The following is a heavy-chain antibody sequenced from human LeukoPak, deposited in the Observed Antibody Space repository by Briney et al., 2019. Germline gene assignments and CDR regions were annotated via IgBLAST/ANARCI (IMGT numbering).Heavy chain of an antibody. J-gene: IGHJ4*02. D-gene: IGHD3-16*01. Sequence: GGSLRLSCAASGITFSNYWMHWVRQAPGKGLVWVSRINSDGSSTRYADSVKGRFTISRDNAKNTLYLQMNSLRAEDTAVYYCATDQVYVPDYWGQGTLVTVSS. V-gene: IGHV3-74*01. CDR1: GITFSNYW. CDR2: INSDGSST. CDR3: ATDQVYVPDY.